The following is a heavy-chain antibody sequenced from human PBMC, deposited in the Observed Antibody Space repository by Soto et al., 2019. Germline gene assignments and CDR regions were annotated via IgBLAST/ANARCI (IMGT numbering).Heavy chain of an antibody. Sequence: QVQLVQSGADVKKPGASVKVSCKASGYTFTSYDINWVRQATGQGLEWMGWMNPNIDNTGYAQKFQGRVTMTRNTSITTAFMELSSLRSEDTAVYFCERAVGSLPRMDVWGQGNTVTVSS. J-gene: IGHJ6*02. D-gene: IGHD3-16*02. CDR1: GYTFTSYD. V-gene: IGHV1-8*01. CDR2: MNPNIDNT. CDR3: ERAVGSLPRMDV.